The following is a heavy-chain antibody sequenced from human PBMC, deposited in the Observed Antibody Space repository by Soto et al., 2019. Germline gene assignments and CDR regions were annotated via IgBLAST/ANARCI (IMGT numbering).Heavy chain of an antibody. J-gene: IGHJ4*02. D-gene: IGHD5-12*01. Sequence: SETLSLTCTVFGGSISNSSYYWGWIRQPPGKGLEWIAMIYYSGITHYNPSLKSRVTISIDTSKNQFSLKLNSVTAADTAMYYCARPARQDTVAGDYWGQGTLVTVSS. CDR1: GGSISNSSYY. CDR3: ARPARQDTVAGDY. V-gene: IGHV4-39*01. CDR2: IYYSGIT.